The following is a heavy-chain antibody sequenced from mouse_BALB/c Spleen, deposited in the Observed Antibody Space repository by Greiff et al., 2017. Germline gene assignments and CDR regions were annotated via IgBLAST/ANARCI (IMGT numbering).Heavy chain of an antibody. CDR3: ARGVRRGGYAMDY. CDR2: IYPYNGGT. V-gene: IGHV1S29*02. J-gene: IGHJ4*01. Sequence: VHVKQSGPELVKPGASVKISCKASGYTFTDYNMHWVKQSHGKSLEWIGYIYPYNGGTGYNQKFKSKATLTVDNSSSTAYMELRSLTSEDSAVYYCARGVRRGGYAMDYWGQGTSVTVSS. CDR1: GYTFTDYN. D-gene: IGHD2-14*01.